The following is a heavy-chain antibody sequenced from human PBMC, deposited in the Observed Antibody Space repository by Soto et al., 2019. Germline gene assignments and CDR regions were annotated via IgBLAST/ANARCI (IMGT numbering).Heavy chain of an antibody. CDR1: GGSISSGGYS. J-gene: IGHJ6*02. V-gene: IGHV4-30-2*01. CDR3: ARGSAHFCTNGVCYTGYHYYGMDV. Sequence: PSETLSLTCAVSGGSISSGGYSWSWIRQPPGKGLEWIGYIYHSGSTYYNPSLKSRVTISVDRSKNQFSLKLSSVTAADTAVYYCARGSAHFCTNGVCYTGYHYYGMDVWGQGTTVTVSS. D-gene: IGHD2-8*01. CDR2: IYHSGST.